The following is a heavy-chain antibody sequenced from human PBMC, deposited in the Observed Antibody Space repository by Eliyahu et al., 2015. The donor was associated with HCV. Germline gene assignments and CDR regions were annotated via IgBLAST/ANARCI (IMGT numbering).Heavy chain of an antibody. Sequence: EVQLLESGGGLVEPGGSLRLSCEASGFTFSSYAMSWVRQAPGKGLXWVSVISGGGDSTYHADXVKGRFTISRDNSKYTLHMQMNGLRAEDTAVYYCAHGGYCSGGTCYSDNFYGMDVWGQGTTVTVSS. J-gene: IGHJ6*02. CDR2: ISGGGDST. V-gene: IGHV3-23*01. CDR3: AHGGYCSGGTCYSDNFYGMDV. D-gene: IGHD2-15*01. CDR1: GFTFSSYA.